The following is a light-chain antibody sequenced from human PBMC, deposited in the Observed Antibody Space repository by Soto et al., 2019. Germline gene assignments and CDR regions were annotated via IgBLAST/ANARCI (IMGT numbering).Light chain of an antibody. V-gene: IGKV3-15*01. CDR2: GAS. Sequence: EIVMTQSPATLSVSPGERATLSCRASQSVSSNLAWYQQKPGQAPRLLFYGASTRATGIPVRFSASGSGTEFTLTISSLQSEDFAVYYCHQYNDWPRGYTFGQGTKLEIK. J-gene: IGKJ2*01. CDR3: HQYNDWPRGYT. CDR1: QSVSSN.